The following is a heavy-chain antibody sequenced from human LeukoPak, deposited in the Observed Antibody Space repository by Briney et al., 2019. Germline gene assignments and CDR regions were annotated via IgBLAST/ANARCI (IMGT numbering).Heavy chain of an antibody. J-gene: IGHJ4*02. CDR3: ARGSSTVGYFDY. V-gene: IGHV3-53*01. CDR2: IYSGGST. D-gene: IGHD6-13*01. Sequence: GGSLRLSCAASGFTVSSNYMSWVRQAPGKGLEWVSVIYSGGSTYYADSVKGGFTISRDNSKNTLYLQMNSLRAEDTAVYYCARGSSTVGYFDYWGQGTLVTVSS. CDR1: GFTVSSNY.